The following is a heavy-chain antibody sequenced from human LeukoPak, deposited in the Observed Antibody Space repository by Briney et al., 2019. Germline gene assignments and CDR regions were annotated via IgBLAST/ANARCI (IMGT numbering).Heavy chain of an antibody. J-gene: IGHJ3*02. V-gene: IGHV5-10-1*01. CDR2: IDPSDSYT. CDR3: AKGLTFGGVDAFDI. CDR1: GYSSSSYW. D-gene: IGHD3-16*01. Sequence: GESLKISCKGSGYSSSSYWITWVRQMPGKGLEWMGRIDPSDSYTKDSPSFEGHVTISADKSISTAYLQWSSLKASDTAMYYCAKGLTFGGVDAFDIWGQGTMVTVSS.